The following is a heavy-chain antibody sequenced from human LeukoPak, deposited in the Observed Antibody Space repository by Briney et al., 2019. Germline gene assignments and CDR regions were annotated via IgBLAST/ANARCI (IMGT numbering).Heavy chain of an antibody. CDR1: GYTFTGYY. Sequence: PGASVKVSCKASGYTFTGYYMHWVRQAPGQGLEWMGWINPNSGGTNYAQKFQGRVTMTRDTSISTAYMELSRLRSDDTAVYYCARASHSGSYRNHFDYWGQGTLVTVSS. V-gene: IGHV1-2*02. D-gene: IGHD1-26*01. CDR2: INPNSGGT. J-gene: IGHJ4*02. CDR3: ARASHSGSYRNHFDY.